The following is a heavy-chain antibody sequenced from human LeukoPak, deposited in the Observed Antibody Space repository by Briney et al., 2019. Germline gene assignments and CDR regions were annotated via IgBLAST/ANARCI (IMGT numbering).Heavy chain of an antibody. D-gene: IGHD3-3*01. J-gene: IGHJ4*02. V-gene: IGHV4-34*01. Sequence: PSETLSLTCAVYGGSFSGYYWSWIRQPPGKGLEWIGEINHSGSTNYNPSLKSRVTISVDTSKNQFSLKLSSVTAADTAAYYCARTIFGVVVLDYWGQGTLVTVSS. CDR2: INHSGST. CDR3: ARTIFGVVVLDY. CDR1: GGSFSGYY.